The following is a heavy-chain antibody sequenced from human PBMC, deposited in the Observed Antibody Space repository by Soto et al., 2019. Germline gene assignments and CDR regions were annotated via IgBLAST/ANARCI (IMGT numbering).Heavy chain of an antibody. CDR1: GFILSDCA. CDR3: ARDLSWGSNWYYYMDV. J-gene: IGHJ6*03. D-gene: IGHD7-27*01. V-gene: IGHV3-48*01. CDR2: ISSSSSVI. Sequence: EVQLVESGGGLVQPGGPLRLSCATSGFILSDCAMNWVRQAPGKGLEWVSYISSSSSVIDYADSVKGRFTVSRDNARNSLYLQMSSLRAEDTAVYYCARDLSWGSNWYYYMDVWGKGTTVTVSS.